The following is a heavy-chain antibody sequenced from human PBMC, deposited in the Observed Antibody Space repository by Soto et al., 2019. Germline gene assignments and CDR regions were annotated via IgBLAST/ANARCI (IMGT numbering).Heavy chain of an antibody. J-gene: IGHJ3*02. CDR2: TSFDGSNE. D-gene: IGHD1-26*01. CDR1: GFTFRSYG. V-gene: IGHV3-30*18. CDR3: AKDEGALVTSSFDI. Sequence: GGSLRLSCAASGFTFRSYGMHWVRQAPGKGLEWVAVTSFDGSNEHHADSVKGRFTISRDNSKNTLYLQMNSLRPEDTAVYYCAKDEGALVTSSFDIWGQGTMVTVSS.